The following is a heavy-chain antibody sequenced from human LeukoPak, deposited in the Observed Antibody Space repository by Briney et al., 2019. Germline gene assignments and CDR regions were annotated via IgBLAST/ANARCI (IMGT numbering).Heavy chain of an antibody. D-gene: IGHD2-15*01. Sequence: PSETLSLTCTVSGGSISTSYWSWIRQPPGKGLEWIGYIFYSGSTDSNPSLKSRVTISVDMSTNQVSLKLRSVTAADTAVYYCARDPARNLGSAHLDWYFDLWGRGTLVTVSP. CDR3: ARDPARNLGSAHLDWYFDL. CDR1: GGSISTSY. V-gene: IGHV4-59*12. J-gene: IGHJ2*01. CDR2: IFYSGST.